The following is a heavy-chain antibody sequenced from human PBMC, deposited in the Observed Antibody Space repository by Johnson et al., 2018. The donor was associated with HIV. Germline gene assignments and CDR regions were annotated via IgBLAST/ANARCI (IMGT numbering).Heavy chain of an antibody. CDR3: AKERQLVRAFDI. Sequence: VQLVESGGGVVQPGRSLRLSCVASGFTFSSYGLHWVRPAPGQGLEWVTIISYDGSTKYYADSVKGRFTTSRDNSKNTLYLQMSSLRTEDTAVYYCAKERQLVRAFDIWGQGTMVTVSS. J-gene: IGHJ3*02. CDR1: GFTFSSYG. CDR2: ISYDGSTK. D-gene: IGHD6-6*01. V-gene: IGHV3-30*18.